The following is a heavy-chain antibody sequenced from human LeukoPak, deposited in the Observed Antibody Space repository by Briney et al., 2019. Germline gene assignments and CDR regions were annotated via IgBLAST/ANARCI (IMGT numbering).Heavy chain of an antibody. V-gene: IGHV3-53*01. CDR3: ARGPPLDSGSWYYFDY. Sequence: PGGSLRLSCAASGFTVSSNYMSWVRQAPGKGLEWVSVIYSGGSTYYTDSVKGRFTISRDNSKNTLFLQMNSLRAEDTAVYYCARGPPLDSGSWYYFDYWGQGTLVTVSS. J-gene: IGHJ4*02. D-gene: IGHD6-13*01. CDR1: GFTVSSNY. CDR2: IYSGGST.